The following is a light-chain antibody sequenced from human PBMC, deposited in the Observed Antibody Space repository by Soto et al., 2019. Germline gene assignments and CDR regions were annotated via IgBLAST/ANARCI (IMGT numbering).Light chain of an antibody. J-gene: IGLJ1*01. CDR2: EVS. V-gene: IGLV2-8*01. Sequence: QSVLTQPPSASGSPGQSVTISCTGTSSDVGGYNYVSWYQQHPGKAPKLMIYEVSERPSGVPDRFSGSKSSNTASLTVSGLQAEDEADYHCSSYTTGSTLYVFGGGTKVTVL. CDR1: SSDVGGYNY. CDR3: SSYTTGSTLYV.